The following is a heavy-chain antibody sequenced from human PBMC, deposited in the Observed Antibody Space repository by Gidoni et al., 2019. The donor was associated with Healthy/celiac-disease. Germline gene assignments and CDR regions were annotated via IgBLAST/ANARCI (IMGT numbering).Heavy chain of an antibody. D-gene: IGHD6-13*01. CDR1: GGSVSSGSYY. CDR3: ARTEQLVQFDY. Sequence: QVQLQESGPGLVKPSETLSLTCTVPGGSVSSGSYYWSWIRQPPGKGLEWIGYIYYSGSTNDNPSRKSRVTISVDTSKNQFSLKLSSVTAADTAVYYCARTEQLVQFDYWGQGTLVTVSS. J-gene: IGHJ4*02. CDR2: IYYSGST. V-gene: IGHV4-61*01.